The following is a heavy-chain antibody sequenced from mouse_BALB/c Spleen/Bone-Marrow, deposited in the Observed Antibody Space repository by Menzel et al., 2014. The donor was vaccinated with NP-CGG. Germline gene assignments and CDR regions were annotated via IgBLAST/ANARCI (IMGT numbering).Heavy chain of an antibody. Sequence: EVQLQQSGAELVKPGASVKLSCTGSGFNIKDTFMHWVKQRPEQGLEWIGRIDPANGNTKYDPKFQGKATITADTSSNTAYLHLTSLTSEDTAVYYCTRGEDYWGQGTTLAVS. CDR2: IDPANGNT. V-gene: IGHV14-3*02. J-gene: IGHJ2*01. CDR1: GFNIKDTF. CDR3: TRGEDY.